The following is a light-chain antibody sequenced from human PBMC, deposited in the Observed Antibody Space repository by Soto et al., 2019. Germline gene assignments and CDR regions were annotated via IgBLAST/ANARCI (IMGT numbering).Light chain of an antibody. V-gene: IGLV2-14*01. CDR1: SSDIGGYNY. CDR3: FSYTTNNNWV. J-gene: IGLJ3*02. Sequence: QSALTQPASVSGCPGQSITISCTGTSSDIGGYNYVSGFQHHPGKAPKLVIYEVSNRPSGVSDRISGSKSGNTASLTISGLQGEDEAAYYCFSYTTNNNWVFGGGTKLTVL. CDR2: EVS.